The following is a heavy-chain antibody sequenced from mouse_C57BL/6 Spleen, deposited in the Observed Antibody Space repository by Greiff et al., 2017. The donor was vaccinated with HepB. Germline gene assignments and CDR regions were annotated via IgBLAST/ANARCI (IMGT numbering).Heavy chain of an antibody. Sequence: EVQRVESGGGLVKPGGSLKLSCAASGFTFSDYGMHWVRQAPEKGLEWVAYISSGSSTIYYADTVKGRFTISRDNAKNTLFLQMTSLRSEDTAMYYCARHVTTVVAPHYFDYWGQGTTLTVSS. CDR1: GFTFSDYG. CDR2: ISSGSSTI. V-gene: IGHV5-17*01. D-gene: IGHD1-1*01. J-gene: IGHJ2*01. CDR3: ARHVTTVVAPHYFDY.